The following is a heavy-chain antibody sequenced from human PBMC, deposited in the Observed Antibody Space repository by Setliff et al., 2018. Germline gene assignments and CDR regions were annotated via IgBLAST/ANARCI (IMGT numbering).Heavy chain of an antibody. CDR3: ARGRGLEWLPESWFDP. D-gene: IGHD3-3*01. CDR1: GDSINSGTYY. J-gene: IGHJ5*02. CDR2: IYTGGST. Sequence: NPSETLSLTCSVSGDSINSGTYYWSWFRQSAGKGLEWIGRIYTGGSTNYNPSLKSRVTISLDTSKSHFSLTLTSVTAADTAVYYCARGRGLEWLPESWFDPWGQGTLVTVSS. V-gene: IGHV4-61*02.